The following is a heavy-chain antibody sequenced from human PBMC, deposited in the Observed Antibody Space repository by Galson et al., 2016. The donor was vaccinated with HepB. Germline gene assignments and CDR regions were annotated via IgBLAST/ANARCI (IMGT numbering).Heavy chain of an antibody. CDR2: ISAYDGKT. D-gene: IGHD5-12*01. J-gene: IGHJ6*02. V-gene: IGHV1-18*01. CDR1: GYTFTTYG. CDR3: ARAGYYRAYGAEHNYYGMGV. Sequence: SVKVSCKASGYTFTTYGISWVRQAPGQGLEWMGWISAYDGKTKYAQRFQGRIYLTTDTSTRAAFLDLRSLRSDDTAVYYCARAGYYRAYGAEHNYYGMGVWGQGTMVIVSS.